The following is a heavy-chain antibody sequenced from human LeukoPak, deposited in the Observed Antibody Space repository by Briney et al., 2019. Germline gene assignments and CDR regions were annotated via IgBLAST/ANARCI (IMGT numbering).Heavy chain of an antibody. CDR3: ARATPRYYYYGMDV. CDR2: IYSGGST. Sequence: GGSLRLSCAASGFTVSSNYMSWVRQAPGKGLEWVSVIYSGGSTYYADSVKGRFTISRDNSKNTLYLQMNRLRAEDTAVYYCARATPRYYYYGMDVWGQGTTVTVSS. CDR1: GFTVSSNY. J-gene: IGHJ6*02. V-gene: IGHV3-66*01.